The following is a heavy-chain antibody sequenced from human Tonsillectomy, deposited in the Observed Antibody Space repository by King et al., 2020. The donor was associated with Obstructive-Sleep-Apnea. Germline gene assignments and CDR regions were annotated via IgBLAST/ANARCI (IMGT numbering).Heavy chain of an antibody. Sequence: QLVQSGAEVKKPGASVKVSCKASGYTFTDDYIHWVRQAPGQGLEWMGWINPNSGGTHYAQNFQGRVTMTRDTSISTAYLELNRLRSDDTAIYYCAKGWVWRQLERGLDVWGQGTTVTVSS. CDR1: GYTFTDDY. V-gene: IGHV1-2*02. CDR3: AKGWVWRQLERGLDV. D-gene: IGHD6-13*01. CDR2: INPNSGGT. J-gene: IGHJ6*02.